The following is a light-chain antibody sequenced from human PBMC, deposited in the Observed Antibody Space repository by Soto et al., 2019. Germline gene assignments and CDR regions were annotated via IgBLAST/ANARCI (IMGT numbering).Light chain of an antibody. J-gene: IGKJ2*01. Sequence: EIVMTQSPATLSVSPGERATLSCRASQSVSSNLAWYQQKPGQAPRLLIYGASTRATGIPARFSGSGSGTEFTLTISSLQSEDFAVYYCQQYNNNTFGQGTKLEIK. CDR1: QSVSSN. CDR3: QQYNNNT. CDR2: GAS. V-gene: IGKV3-15*01.